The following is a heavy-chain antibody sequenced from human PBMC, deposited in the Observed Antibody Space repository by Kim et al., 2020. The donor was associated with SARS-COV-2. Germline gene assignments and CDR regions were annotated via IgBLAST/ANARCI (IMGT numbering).Heavy chain of an antibody. CDR2: ISAYNGNT. CDR1: GYTFTSYG. D-gene: IGHD3-22*01. J-gene: IGHJ4*02. Sequence: ASVNVSCKASGYTFTSYGISWVRQAPGQGLEWMGWISAYNGNTNYAQKLQGRVTMTTDTSTSTAYMELRSLRSDDTAVYYCARAGTYYYDSSGYQGYWGQGTLVTVSS. CDR3: ARAGTYYYDSSGYQGY. V-gene: IGHV1-18*01.